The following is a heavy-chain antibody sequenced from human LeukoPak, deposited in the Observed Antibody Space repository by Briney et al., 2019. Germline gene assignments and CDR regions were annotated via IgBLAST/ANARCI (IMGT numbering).Heavy chain of an antibody. D-gene: IGHD1-26*01. CDR1: GFTFSIYG. CDR3: AKGRLPGYSICFDY. CDR2: ISGSGGST. Sequence: GGSLRLSCAASGFTFSIYGMSWVRQAPGKGLEWVSAISGSGGSTYYADSVKGRFTISRDNSKNTLYLQMNSLRAEDTAVYYCAKGRLPGYSICFDYWGQGTLVTVSS. V-gene: IGHV3-23*01. J-gene: IGHJ4*02.